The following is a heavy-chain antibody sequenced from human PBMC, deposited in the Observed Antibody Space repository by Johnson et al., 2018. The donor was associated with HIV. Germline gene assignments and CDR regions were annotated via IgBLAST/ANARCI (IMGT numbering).Heavy chain of an antibody. CDR2: ISYDGSNK. J-gene: IGHJ3*02. CDR1: GLTFNNYP. Sequence: QEKLVESGGGVVRPGRSLRLSCSVSGLTFNNYPMHWVRQAPGKGLEWVAVISYDGSNKYYADSVKGRFTISRDNSKNTLYLQMNSLGAEDTAVYYCSREENWNYDPDAFDIWGQGTMVTVSS. CDR3: SREENWNYDPDAFDI. V-gene: IGHV3-30-3*01. D-gene: IGHD1-7*01.